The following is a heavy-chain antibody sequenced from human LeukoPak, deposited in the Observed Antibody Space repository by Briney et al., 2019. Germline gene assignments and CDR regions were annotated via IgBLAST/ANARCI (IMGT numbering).Heavy chain of an antibody. CDR2: IKQDGSEK. CDR3: ARDRNTDFWSGYYTNYCDY. V-gene: IGHV3-7*01. D-gene: IGHD3-3*01. J-gene: IGHJ4*02. CDR1: GFTLSTYW. Sequence: GGSLRLSCAASGFTLSTYWTNWDRQAPGKGLEWVATIKQDGSEKYHVDYGKGRFTISRDNAKNSLYLQMNSLRAEDTAVYYCARDRNTDFWSGYYTNYCDYWGQGTLVTVSS.